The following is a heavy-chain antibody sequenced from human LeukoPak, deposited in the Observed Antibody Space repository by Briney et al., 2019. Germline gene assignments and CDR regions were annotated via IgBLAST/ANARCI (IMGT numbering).Heavy chain of an antibody. CDR3: ARDKDGYYDFWSGRHAFDI. D-gene: IGHD3-3*01. Sequence: PGRSLRLSCAASGFTFSSYGMHWVRQAPGKGLEWVAVIWYDGSNKYYADSVKGRFTISRDNSKNTLYLQMNSLRAEDTAVYYCARDKDGYYDFWSGRHAFDIWGQGTMVTVSS. CDR1: GFTFSSYG. J-gene: IGHJ3*02. V-gene: IGHV3-30*19. CDR2: IWYDGSNK.